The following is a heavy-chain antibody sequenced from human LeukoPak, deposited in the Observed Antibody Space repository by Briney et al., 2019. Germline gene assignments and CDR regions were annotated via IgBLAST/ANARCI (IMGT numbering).Heavy chain of an antibody. CDR1: DDSISDYY. CDR3: ARDRQGAFDI. J-gene: IGHJ3*02. CDR2: IYYSGST. Sequence: PSETLSLTCTVSDDSISDYYWSWIRQPPGKGLEWIGYIYYSGSTNYNPSLKSRVTISVDTSKNQFSLKLSSVTAADTAVYYCARDRQGAFDIWGQGTMVTVSS. V-gene: IGHV4-59*01.